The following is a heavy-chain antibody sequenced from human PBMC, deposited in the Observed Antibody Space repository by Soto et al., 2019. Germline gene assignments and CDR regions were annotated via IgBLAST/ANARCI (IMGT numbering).Heavy chain of an antibody. CDR3: ARVLSIAARLGAIYGMDV. V-gene: IGHV6-1*01. D-gene: IGHD6-6*01. Sequence: SPTLSLTCAISGDSVSSTSAAWNWIRQSPSRGLEWLGRTYYRSKWYNDYAVSVKSRITINLDTSKNQFSLQLNSVTPEDTAVDYCARVLSIAARLGAIYGMDVWGQGTTVTVSS. CDR1: GDSVSSTSAA. J-gene: IGHJ6*02. CDR2: TYYRSKWYN.